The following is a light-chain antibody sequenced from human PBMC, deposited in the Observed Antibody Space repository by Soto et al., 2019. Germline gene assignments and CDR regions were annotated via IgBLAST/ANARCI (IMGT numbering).Light chain of an antibody. V-gene: IGKV1-27*01. Sequence: DIQMTQSPSSLSASVGDTVTITCRASQGISNYLTWYQQKQGKVPNLLIYAASTLQSGVPSRFSGSGSGADFTLTIRSLQPEDVATYYCQKYNSVLFTFGPGNRVDIK. J-gene: IGKJ3*01. CDR2: AAS. CDR1: QGISNY. CDR3: QKYNSVLFT.